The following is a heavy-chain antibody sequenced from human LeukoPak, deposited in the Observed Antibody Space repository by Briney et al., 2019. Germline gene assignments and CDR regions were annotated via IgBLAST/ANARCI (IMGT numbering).Heavy chain of an antibody. D-gene: IGHD2-8*01. Sequence: SETLSLTXTVSGGSISSGSYYWSWIRQPAGKGLQWIGRIYTSGSTNYNPSLKSRVTITVDTSKNQFSLKLSSVTAADTAVYYCARELLGYCTNGVCYSLDYWGQGTLVTVSS. J-gene: IGHJ4*02. CDR2: IYTSGST. CDR3: ARELLGYCTNGVCYSLDY. CDR1: GGSISSGSYY. V-gene: IGHV4-61*02.